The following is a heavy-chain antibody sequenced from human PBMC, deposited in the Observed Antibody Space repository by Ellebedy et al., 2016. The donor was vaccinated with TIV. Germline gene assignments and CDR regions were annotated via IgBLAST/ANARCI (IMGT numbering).Heavy chain of an antibody. CDR1: GGSLSGYY. J-gene: IGHJ4*02. D-gene: IGHD6-19*01. V-gene: IGHV4-34*01. Sequence: MPSETLSLTCAVSGGSLSGYYWTWIRQPPGKGLEWIGEINHSGSTNYNSSLKSRVSISVDTSKNQVSLKMNSVTTTDTAVYYCARAPGLAVAGYFDYWGQGALVTVSS. CDR2: INHSGST. CDR3: ARAPGLAVAGYFDY.